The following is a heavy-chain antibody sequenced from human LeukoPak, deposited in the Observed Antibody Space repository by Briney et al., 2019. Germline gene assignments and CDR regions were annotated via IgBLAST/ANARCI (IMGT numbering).Heavy chain of an antibody. J-gene: IGHJ4*02. V-gene: IGHV1-3*01. CDR2: INAGNGNT. Sequence: ASVKVSCKASGYTFTSYAMHWVRQAPGQRLEWMGWINAGNGNTKYSQKLQGRVTITRDTSASTAYMELSSLRSEDTAVYYCARDNAGSGSSDYWGQGTLVTVSS. D-gene: IGHD3-10*01. CDR3: ARDNAGSGSSDY. CDR1: GYTFTSYA.